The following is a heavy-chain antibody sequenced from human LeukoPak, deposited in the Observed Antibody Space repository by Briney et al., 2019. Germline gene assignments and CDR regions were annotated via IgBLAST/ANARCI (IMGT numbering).Heavy chain of an antibody. CDR3: AREVPRSYDSSGYYYHYFDY. CDR1: GGSFSGYY. Sequence: SETLSLTCAVYGGSFSGYYWSWIRQPPGKGLEWIGEINHSGSTNYNPSLKSRVTISVDTSKNQFPLKLSSVTAADTAVYYCAREVPRSYDSSGYYYHYFDYWGQGTLVTVSS. V-gene: IGHV4-34*01. CDR2: INHSGST. D-gene: IGHD3-22*01. J-gene: IGHJ4*02.